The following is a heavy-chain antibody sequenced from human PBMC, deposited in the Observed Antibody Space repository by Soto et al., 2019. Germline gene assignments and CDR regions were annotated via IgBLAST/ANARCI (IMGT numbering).Heavy chain of an antibody. J-gene: IGHJ4*02. CDR3: AREGYRRLAYCGGDCYPPSYYFDY. CDR2: IWYDGSNK. Sequence: QPGGSLRLSCAASGFTFSSYGMHWVRQAPGKGLEWVAVIWYDGSNKYYADSVKGRFTISRDNSKNTLYLQMNSLRAEDTAVYYCAREGYRRLAYCGGDCYPPSYYFDYWGQGTLVTVSS. CDR1: GFTFSSYG. V-gene: IGHV3-33*01. D-gene: IGHD2-21*02.